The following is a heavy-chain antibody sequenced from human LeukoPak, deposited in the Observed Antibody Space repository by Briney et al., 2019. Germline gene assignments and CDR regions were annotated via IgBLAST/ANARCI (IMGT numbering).Heavy chain of an antibody. CDR1: GYTFTSYG. J-gene: IGHJ6*03. Sequence: GASVKVSCKASGYTFTSYGISWVRQAPGQGLEWMGWISAYNGNTNYAQKLQGRVTMTIDTSTSTAYMELRSLRSNDTAVYYCARGYSYGYFYYYYYMDVWGKGTTVTVSS. D-gene: IGHD5-18*01. CDR2: ISAYNGNT. V-gene: IGHV1-18*01. CDR3: ARGYSYGYFYYYYYMDV.